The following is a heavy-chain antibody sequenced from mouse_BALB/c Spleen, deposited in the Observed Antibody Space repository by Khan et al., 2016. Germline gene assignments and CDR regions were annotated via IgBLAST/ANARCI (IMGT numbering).Heavy chain of an antibody. D-gene: IGHD1-1*01. Sequence: EVQLQESGPGLVKPSQSLSLTCTVTGYSITSGYAWNWIRQFPGSKLEWMGYITYSGGLSYNPSLKSRISVTRDTSKNQFFLQFTSVTTEDTATYYCARDYYGSSFFDYWGQGTLVTVSA. CDR1: GYSITSGYA. CDR3: ARDYYGSSFFDY. CDR2: ITYSGGL. V-gene: IGHV3-2*02. J-gene: IGHJ3*01.